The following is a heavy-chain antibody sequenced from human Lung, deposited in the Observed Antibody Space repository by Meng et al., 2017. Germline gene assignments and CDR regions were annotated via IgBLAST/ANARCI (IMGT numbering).Heavy chain of an antibody. J-gene: IGHJ4*02. CDR2: INHSGST. CDR1: GGSFSDYY. V-gene: IGHV4-34*01. Sequence: QVPVEQWGGGLWKRSETLSLTCVVCGGSFSDYYRRWIRQPPGKGLEWIGEINHSGSTNYNPPLESRATISVDTSQNSLSLKLSSVTAADSAVYYCARGPTTMAHDFDYWGQGTLVTVSS. D-gene: IGHD4-11*01. CDR3: ARGPTTMAHDFDY.